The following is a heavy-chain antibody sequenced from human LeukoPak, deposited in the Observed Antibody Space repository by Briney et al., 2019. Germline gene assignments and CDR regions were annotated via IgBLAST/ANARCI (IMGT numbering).Heavy chain of an antibody. Sequence: SVKVSCKASGGTFSSYTISWVRQAPGQGLEWMGRIIPILGIANYAQKFQGRVTITADKSTSTAYMELSSLRSEDTAVYYCAIDGGASGYSYGYTPLDYWGQGTLVTVSS. D-gene: IGHD5-18*01. CDR2: IIPILGIA. CDR1: GGTFSSYT. CDR3: AIDGGASGYSYGYTPLDY. J-gene: IGHJ4*02. V-gene: IGHV1-69*04.